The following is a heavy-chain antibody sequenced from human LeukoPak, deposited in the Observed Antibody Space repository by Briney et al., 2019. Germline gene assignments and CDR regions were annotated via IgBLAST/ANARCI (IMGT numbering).Heavy chain of an antibody. Sequence: PGRSLRLSCAASGFTFSSYGMHWVRQAPGKGLEWVAVISYDGSNKYYADSVKGRFTISRDNSKSTLYLQMNSLRAEDTAVYYCAKALSSGFDYWGQGTLVTVSS. V-gene: IGHV3-30*18. D-gene: IGHD6-19*01. J-gene: IGHJ4*02. CDR3: AKALSSGFDY. CDR2: ISYDGSNK. CDR1: GFTFSSYG.